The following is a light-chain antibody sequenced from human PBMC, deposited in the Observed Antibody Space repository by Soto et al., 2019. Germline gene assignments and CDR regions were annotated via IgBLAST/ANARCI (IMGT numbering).Light chain of an antibody. J-gene: IGKJ1*01. CDR1: QSLLYINGYNY. CDR3: MQALQTPPA. V-gene: IGKV2-28*01. Sequence: DIVMTQSPVYLSVTPGEPASISCISSQSLLYINGYNYLDWYLQKPGQSPQLLICMASDRASGVPDRFSGSGSGTNFTLTISRVQAEDVGIYYCMQALQTPPAFGQGPKVEI. CDR2: MAS.